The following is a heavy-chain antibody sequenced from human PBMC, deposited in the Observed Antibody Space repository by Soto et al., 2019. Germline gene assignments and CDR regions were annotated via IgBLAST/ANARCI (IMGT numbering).Heavy chain of an antibody. CDR1: RYPLPELS. CDR3: APVTAYVDLYGNWFEP. V-gene: IGHV1-24*01. CDR2: FDPEAGET. J-gene: IGHJ5*02. Sequence: SLTLACKFSRYPLPELSILGVRQAPGTGREWMGGFDPEAGETIYSQKFQGIVTMTEDTCTDTAYMELSSLRSEHTALYYCAPVTAYVDLYGNWFEPWGHGTLVTVSS. D-gene: IGHD4-17*01.